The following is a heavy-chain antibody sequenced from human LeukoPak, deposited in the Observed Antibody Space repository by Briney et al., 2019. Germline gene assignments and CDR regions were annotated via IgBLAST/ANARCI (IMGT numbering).Heavy chain of an antibody. J-gene: IGHJ6*02. V-gene: IGHV3-72*01. Sequence: TGGSLRLSCAASGFPFSTYYMDWVRQAPGKGLEWVGLSRAKGDSYSTEYAASVRGRFSISRDESQNSMFLHMNSLKTEDTAVYFCAREYFYGMDVWGQGTRSPSP. CDR3: AREYFYGMDV. CDR1: GFPFSTYY. CDR2: SRAKGDSYST.